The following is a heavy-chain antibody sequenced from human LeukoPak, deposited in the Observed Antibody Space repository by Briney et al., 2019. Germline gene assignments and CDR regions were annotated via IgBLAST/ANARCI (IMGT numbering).Heavy chain of an antibody. V-gene: IGHV3-23*01. Sequence: PGGALRLSCAASVLTFSSYAMSWLPRAPARGVGWVSAITWCGGTTIYEPSVKARFNISRDKSMNTVYAQTNSLRAEDAGVYYCAKNRGVTGTGRHAFDIWGQGTMVSVSS. D-gene: IGHD1-20*01. CDR1: VLTFSSYA. J-gene: IGHJ3*02. CDR3: AKNRGVTGTGRHAFDI. CDR2: ITWCGGTT.